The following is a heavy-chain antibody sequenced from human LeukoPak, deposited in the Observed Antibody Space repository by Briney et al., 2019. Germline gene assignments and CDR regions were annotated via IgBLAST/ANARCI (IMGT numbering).Heavy chain of an antibody. V-gene: IGHV4-61*02. D-gene: IGHD6-13*01. J-gene: IGHJ4*02. CDR2: IYTSGST. CDR1: GDSISSGSYY. Sequence: PSETLSLTCTVSGDSISSGSYYWSWIRQPAGKGLEWIGRIYTSGSTNYDPSLKSRVNISVDTSKNQFSLKLSSVTAADTAVYYCARGDIAAAGVDYWGQGTLVTVSS. CDR3: ARGDIAAAGVDY.